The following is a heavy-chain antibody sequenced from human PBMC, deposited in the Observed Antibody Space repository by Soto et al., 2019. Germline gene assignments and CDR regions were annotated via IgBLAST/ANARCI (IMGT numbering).Heavy chain of an antibody. V-gene: IGHV3-30-3*01. CDR3: ARDGYNSRYYYYYYGMDV. CDR1: GFTFSSYA. J-gene: IGHJ6*02. CDR2: ISYDGSNK. Sequence: QVQLVESGGSVVQPGRSLRLSCAASGFTFSSYAMHWVRQAPGKGLEWVAVISYDGSNKYYADSVKGRFTISRDNSKNTLYLQMNSLRAEDTAVYYCARDGYNSRYYYYYYGMDVWGQGTTVTVSS. D-gene: IGHD5-12*01.